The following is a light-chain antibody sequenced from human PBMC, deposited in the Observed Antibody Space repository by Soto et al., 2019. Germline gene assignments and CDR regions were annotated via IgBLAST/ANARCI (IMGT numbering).Light chain of an antibody. CDR3: CSYAGSSTLV. CDR1: RSDVGSYNL. CDR2: EGS. V-gene: IGLV2-23*01. Sequence: QSALTQPASVSGSPGQSITISCTGTRSDVGSYNLGSWYQQHPGKAPKLMIYEGSKRPSGVSNRFSGSKSGNTASLTISGLQAEDEADYYCCSYAGSSTLVFGGGTKVTVL. J-gene: IGLJ2*01.